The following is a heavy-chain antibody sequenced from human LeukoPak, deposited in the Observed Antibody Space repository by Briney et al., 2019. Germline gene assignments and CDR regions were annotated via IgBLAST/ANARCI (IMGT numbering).Heavy chain of an antibody. CDR1: VDNFGNYW. V-gene: IGHV5-51*01. CDR2: IYFTGSNV. Sequence: GESLKISCQGFVDNFGNYWIGWVRQMPGKGLEWMGIIYFTGSNVKYSPPFQGQVTISADKSISTAYLQWSSLRASDTGIYYCARARDGSYMWDYWGQGTLVTVSS. D-gene: IGHD2-15*01. CDR3: ARARDGSYMWDY. J-gene: IGHJ4*02.